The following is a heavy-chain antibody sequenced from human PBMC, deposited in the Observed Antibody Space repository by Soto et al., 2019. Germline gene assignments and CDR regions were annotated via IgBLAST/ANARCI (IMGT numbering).Heavy chain of an antibody. D-gene: IGHD5-12*01. CDR1: GGSISSGGYY. CDR3: AREFRANYYGMDV. V-gene: IGHV4-31*03. Sequence: QVQLQESGPGLVKPSQTLSLTCTVSGGSISSGGYYWSWIRQHPGKGLEWIGYIYYSGSTYYNPSLKSRVTISVDTSKNQCSLKLSSVTAAETAVYYCAREFRANYYGMDVWGQGTTVTVS. CDR2: IYYSGST. J-gene: IGHJ6*02.